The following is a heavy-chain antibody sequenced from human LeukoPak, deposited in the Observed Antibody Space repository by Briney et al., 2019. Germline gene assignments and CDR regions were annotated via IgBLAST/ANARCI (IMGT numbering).Heavy chain of an antibody. CDR2: VNPNTGGT. Sequence: ASVKVSCKAPGYTFTSYGISWVRQAPGQGLEWMGWVNPNTGGTNYAQMFQGRVTMTRDTSISTAYMELSRLTSDDTAVYYCARDSYGGNWSLGYWGQGTLVTVSS. V-gene: IGHV1-2*02. CDR1: GYTFTSYG. J-gene: IGHJ4*02. CDR3: ARDSYGGNWSLGY. D-gene: IGHD4-23*01.